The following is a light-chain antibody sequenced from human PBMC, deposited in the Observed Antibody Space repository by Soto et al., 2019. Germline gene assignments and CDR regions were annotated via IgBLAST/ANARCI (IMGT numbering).Light chain of an antibody. CDR3: QQYGSSPRT. Sequence: ETVLTQSPGTLSLSPGERATLSCRASLSVSSNYLAWFQQKSGQAPRLLIYGASSRATGIPDRFSASGSGTDFTLTISRLEPEDFAVYYCQQYGSSPRTFGQGTKVEIK. J-gene: IGKJ1*01. V-gene: IGKV3-20*01. CDR2: GAS. CDR1: LSVSSNY.